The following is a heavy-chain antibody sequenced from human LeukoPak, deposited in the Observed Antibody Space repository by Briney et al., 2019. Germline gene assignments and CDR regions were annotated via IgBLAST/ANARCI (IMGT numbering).Heavy chain of an antibody. J-gene: IGHJ4*02. Sequence: GGSLRLSCAASGFTFSSYSMNWVRQAPGKGLEWVSYISSSSSYIYYADSVKGRFTISRDNAKNSLYLQMNSLRAEGTAVYYCSRDNSSIVGDDGYSDYWGQGTLVTVSS. CDR1: GFTFSSYS. CDR3: SRDNSSIVGDDGYSDY. V-gene: IGHV3-21*01. D-gene: IGHD1-26*01. CDR2: ISSSSSYI.